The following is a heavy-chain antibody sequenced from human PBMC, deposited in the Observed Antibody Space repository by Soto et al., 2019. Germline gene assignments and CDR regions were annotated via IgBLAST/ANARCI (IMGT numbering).Heavy chain of an antibody. CDR2: TNVANGYT. CDR1: GYTFTAYP. Sequence: ASVKVSCKASGYTFTAYPMHWVRQAPGQRLEWMGLTNVANGYTGYSQKFQGRVTVTRDTFASTVYMELSSLTSEDTAVYYCARKDYYGAGIFYFDHWGQGTLVTVSS. CDR3: ARKDYYGAGIFYFDH. D-gene: IGHD3-10*01. V-gene: IGHV1-3*01. J-gene: IGHJ4*02.